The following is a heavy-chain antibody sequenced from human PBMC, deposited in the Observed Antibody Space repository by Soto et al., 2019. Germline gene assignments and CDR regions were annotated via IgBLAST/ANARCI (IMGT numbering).Heavy chain of an antibody. J-gene: IGHJ4*02. Sequence: GGSLRLSCAASGFTFSSYAMIWVRQAPGKGLEWVSAISGVGGSTYYADSVKGRFTISRDNSKNTLYLQMNSLRAEDTAVYYCAMDVAYNRQDYWGLGTLVTVSS. CDR2: ISGVGGST. D-gene: IGHD1-20*01. CDR1: GFTFSSYA. V-gene: IGHV3-23*01. CDR3: AMDVAYNRQDY.